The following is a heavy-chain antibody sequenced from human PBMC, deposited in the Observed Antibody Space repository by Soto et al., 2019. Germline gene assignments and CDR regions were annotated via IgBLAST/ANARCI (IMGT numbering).Heavy chain of an antibody. D-gene: IGHD3-22*01. J-gene: IGHJ6*02. Sequence: QVYLEQSGAEVKKPGASVKVTCKASGYTFWNFGISWVRQAPGQGLEWMGWISPYNDNTNYVQKFQDRVTMTTDTSTRTAYMELRCLRSGDTAVYYCASLRTSGYPTRYFYGMDVWGQGTTVTVSS. CDR3: ASLRTSGYPTRYFYGMDV. V-gene: IGHV1-18*01. CDR2: ISPYNDNT. CDR1: GYTFWNFG.